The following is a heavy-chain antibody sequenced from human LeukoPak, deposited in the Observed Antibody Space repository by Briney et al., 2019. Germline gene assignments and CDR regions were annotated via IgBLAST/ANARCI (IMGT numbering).Heavy chain of an antibody. J-gene: IGHJ5*01. Sequence: SQTLSLTCVISGDSVSSNSAAWNWVRQSPSRGLEWLGRTYYRSKGYNDYAVSVKSRISINSDTSKNQFSLHLNSVTPEDTAVYYCARSSGWFDYWGHGTLVTVSS. V-gene: IGHV6-1*01. CDR3: ARSSGWFDY. CDR2: TYYRSKGYN. D-gene: IGHD1-26*01. CDR1: GDSVSSNSAA.